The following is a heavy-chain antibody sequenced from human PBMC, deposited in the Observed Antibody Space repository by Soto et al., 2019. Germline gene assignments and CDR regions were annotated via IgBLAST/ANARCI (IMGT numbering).Heavy chain of an antibody. Sequence: PGGSLRLSCAASGFTFSSYWMHWVRQTAGKGLVWVSQINSDGSTTRYADSVKGRFTISRDNAKNTVYLQMNSLRADDTAVYYCATLNSFGSDYWGQGTLVTVS. CDR3: ATLNSFGSDY. CDR1: GFTFSSYW. CDR2: INSDGSTT. J-gene: IGHJ4*02. V-gene: IGHV3-74*01. D-gene: IGHD5-18*01.